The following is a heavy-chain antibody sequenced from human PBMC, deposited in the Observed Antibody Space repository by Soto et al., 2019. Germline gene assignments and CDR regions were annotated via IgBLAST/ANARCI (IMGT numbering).Heavy chain of an antibody. CDR3: ERVAY. J-gene: IGHJ4*02. V-gene: IGHV3-21*04. Sequence: GGSLSLSCEASGFTFSRVSMNWVRQVPGTGLEWVASISSASSETWYADSVKGRFIISRDNAQNSPFLQMNTLRPEDSAIYYCERVAYWGPGTQVTVYS. CDR2: ISSASSET. CDR1: GFTFSRVS.